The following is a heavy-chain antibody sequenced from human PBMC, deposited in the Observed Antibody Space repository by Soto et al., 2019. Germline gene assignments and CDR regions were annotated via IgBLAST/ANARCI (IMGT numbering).Heavy chain of an antibody. Sequence: QVTLKESGPTLVKPTQTLTLTCTFSGFSLSSPGMNVGWIRQPPGKALEWLAMIYWDDDKRFNPSLKSRLTITKDTSKNQVVLTVTNMDPVDTGTYYCAHSEGSSCVCDSWGQGTLVTVSS. CDR1: GFSLSSPGMN. CDR3: AHSEGSSCVCDS. D-gene: IGHD2-8*01. J-gene: IGHJ4*02. V-gene: IGHV2-5*02. CDR2: IYWDDDK.